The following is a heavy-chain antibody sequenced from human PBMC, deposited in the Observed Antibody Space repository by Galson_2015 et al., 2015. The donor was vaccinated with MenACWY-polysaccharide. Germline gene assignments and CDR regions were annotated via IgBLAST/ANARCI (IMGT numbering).Heavy chain of an antibody. CDR1: GYTFTSYY. CDR3: ASEEPYYDSSGDLDY. Sequence: SVKVSCKASGYTFTSYYMHWVRQAPGQGLEWMGIINPSGGSTSYAQKFQGRVTMTRDTSTSTVYMELSSLRSEDTAVYYCASEEPYYDSSGDLDYWGQGTLVTVSS. V-gene: IGHV1-46*03. D-gene: IGHD3-22*01. CDR2: INPSGGST. J-gene: IGHJ4*02.